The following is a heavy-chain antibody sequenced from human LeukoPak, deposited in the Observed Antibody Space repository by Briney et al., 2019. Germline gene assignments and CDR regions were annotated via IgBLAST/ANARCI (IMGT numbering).Heavy chain of an antibody. V-gene: IGHV1-69*04. D-gene: IGHD5-18*01. CDR1: GGTFSSYA. CDR2: IIPILGIA. J-gene: IGHJ4*02. Sequence: ASVKVSCKASGGTFSSYAISWVRQAPGQGLEWMGRIIPILGIANYAQKFQGRVTITADKSTSTAYMELSSLRSEDTAVYYCARDWGRRIQLWLAIFDYWGQGTLVTVSS. CDR3: ARDWGRRIQLWLAIFDY.